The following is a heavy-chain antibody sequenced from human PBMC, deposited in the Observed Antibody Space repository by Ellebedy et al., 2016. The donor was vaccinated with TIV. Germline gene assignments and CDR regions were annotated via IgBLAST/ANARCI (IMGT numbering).Heavy chain of an antibody. CDR2: ISYSGVT. V-gene: IGHV4-39*02. J-gene: IGHJ4*02. CDR1: GGSISSSPYH. Sequence: MPSETLSLTCTVSGGSISSSPYHWGWIRQPPGKGLEWIGSISYSGVTYYSPSLKSRVTKSVDTSKNHFSLKLSSVTAADTAVYYCGWDCSSTSCRGGYWGRGTLVTVSS. D-gene: IGHD2-2*01. CDR3: GWDCSSTSCRGGY.